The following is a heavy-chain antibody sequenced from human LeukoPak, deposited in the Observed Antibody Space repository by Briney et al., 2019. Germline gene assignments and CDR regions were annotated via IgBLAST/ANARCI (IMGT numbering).Heavy chain of an antibody. Sequence: ASVKVSCKASGYTFTSYYMHWVRQAPGQGLEWMGIINPSGGSTSYAQKFQGRVTMTRDTSTSTVYMELSSLRAEDTAVYYCAKDKTVWFGANQLDYWGQGTLVTVSS. J-gene: IGHJ4*02. CDR2: INPSGGST. V-gene: IGHV1-46*01. CDR3: AKDKTVWFGANQLDY. D-gene: IGHD3-10*01. CDR1: GYTFTSYY.